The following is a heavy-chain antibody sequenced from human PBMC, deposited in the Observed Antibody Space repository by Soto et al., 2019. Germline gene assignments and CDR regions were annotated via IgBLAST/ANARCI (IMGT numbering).Heavy chain of an antibody. Sequence: SVKVSCKASGGTFSSYAISWVRQAPGQGLEWMGGIIPIFGTANYAQKFQGRVTITADESTSTAYMELSSLSAADTAMYFCARLGLTGPPVQYHHYGLDVWGQGATVTVSS. J-gene: IGHJ6*02. D-gene: IGHD3-9*01. CDR2: IIPIFGTA. CDR1: GGTFSSYA. V-gene: IGHV1-69*13. CDR3: ARLGLTGPPVQYHHYGLDV.